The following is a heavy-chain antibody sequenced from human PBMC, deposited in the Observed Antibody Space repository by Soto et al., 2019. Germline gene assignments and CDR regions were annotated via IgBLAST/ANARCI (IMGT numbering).Heavy chain of an antibody. CDR1: GFTFSNYF. V-gene: IGHV3-74*01. Sequence: HPGGSLRLSCAASGFTFSNYFMHWVRQVPGEGLVWVSRMSGDGKTISYADSVKGRFTISRDNAKNTLYLQMNSLRVKDTAVYYCARTYVPGIAGFDPWGQGTLVTV. D-gene: IGHD1-1*01. CDR3: ARTYVPGIAGFDP. CDR2: MSGDGKTI. J-gene: IGHJ5*02.